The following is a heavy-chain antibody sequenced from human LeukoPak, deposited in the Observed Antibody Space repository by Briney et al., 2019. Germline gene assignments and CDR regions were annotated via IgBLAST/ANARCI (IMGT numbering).Heavy chain of an antibody. V-gene: IGHV3-7*01. D-gene: IGHD6-13*01. CDR2: IKQNRSEK. Sequence: GGSLRLSCAASGFTLSIYWMSWVRQAPGKGRKWVANIKQNRSEKHYVDSVKGRFTRSRDNAKNSLDLQMNSLRAEDTAVFHCARDGRGISAAGAPYGRDVWGQGTTVTVSS. CDR1: GFTLSIYW. J-gene: IGHJ6*02. CDR3: ARDGRGISAAGAPYGRDV.